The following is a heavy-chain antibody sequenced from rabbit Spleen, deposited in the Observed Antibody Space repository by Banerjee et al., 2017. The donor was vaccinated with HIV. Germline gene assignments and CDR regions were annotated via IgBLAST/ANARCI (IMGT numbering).Heavy chain of an antibody. D-gene: IGHD8-1*01. J-gene: IGHJ6*01. CDR2: INAATAKP. V-gene: IGHV1S45*01. CDR3: ARDRSSYSLGDAGSSFSSYGMDL. Sequence: QQQLVESGGGLVQPEGSLTLTCKASGFSFSDRDVMCWVRQAPGKGLEWIACINAATAKPVYATWAKGRFTFSKTSSTTVTLQMTGLTASDTATYFCARDRSSYSLGDAGSSFSSYGMDLWGPGTLVTVS. CDR1: GFSFSDRDV.